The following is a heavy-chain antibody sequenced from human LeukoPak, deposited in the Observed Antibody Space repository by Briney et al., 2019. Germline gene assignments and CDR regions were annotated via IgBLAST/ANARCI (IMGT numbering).Heavy chain of an antibody. D-gene: IGHD4-17*01. CDR2: ISASGGRT. J-gene: IGHJ2*01. Sequence: GGSLRLSCTASGLIFSSYGMSWVRQAPGKGLEWVSAISASGGRTNYAGSVKGRFTISRGNSKNTLYLQMNSLRADDTAVYYCAKVAPLGDGDFWYFDLWGRGTLVTVSS. CDR1: GLIFSSYG. V-gene: IGHV3-23*01. CDR3: AKVAPLGDGDFWYFDL.